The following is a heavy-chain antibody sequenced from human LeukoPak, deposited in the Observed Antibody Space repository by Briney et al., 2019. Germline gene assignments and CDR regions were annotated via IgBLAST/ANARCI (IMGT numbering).Heavy chain of an antibody. J-gene: IGHJ4*02. CDR1: GGSISSYY. Sequence: SETLSLTCTASGGSISSYYWSWIRQPAGKGLEWIGRIYTSGSTNYNPSLKSRVTMSVDTSKNQFSLKLSSVTAADTAVYYCARSHDSSGYYYPFDYWGQGTLVTVSS. CDR3: ARSHDSSGYYYPFDY. D-gene: IGHD3-22*01. V-gene: IGHV4-4*07. CDR2: IYTSGST.